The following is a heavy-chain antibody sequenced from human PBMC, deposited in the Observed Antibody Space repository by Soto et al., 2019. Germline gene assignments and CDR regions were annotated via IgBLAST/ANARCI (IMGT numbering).Heavy chain of an antibody. CDR3: AKVGGTSYYDFWSGYPAYYYFDY. CDR2: ISGSGGST. V-gene: IGHV3-23*01. Sequence: PGGSLRLSCAASGFTFSSYAMSWVRQAPGKGLEWVSAISGSGGSTYYADSVKGRFTISRDNSKNTLYLQMNSLRAEDTAVYYCAKVGGTSYYDFWSGYPAYYYFDYWGQGTLVTVSS. D-gene: IGHD3-3*01. J-gene: IGHJ4*02. CDR1: GFTFSSYA.